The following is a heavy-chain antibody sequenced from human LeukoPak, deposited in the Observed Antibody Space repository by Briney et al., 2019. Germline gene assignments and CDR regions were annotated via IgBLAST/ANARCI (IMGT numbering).Heavy chain of an antibody. CDR3: ARDDPLHYCSSTSCYRIRTEYYYYYMDV. D-gene: IGHD2-2*01. CDR2: ISAYNGNT. J-gene: IGHJ6*03. V-gene: IGHV1-18*01. Sequence: ASVKVSCKASGYTFTSYGISWVRQAPGQGLEWMGWISAYNGNTNYAQKLQGRVTMTTDTSTSTAYMELRSLRSDDTAVYYCARDDPLHYCSSTSCYRIRTEYYYYYMDVWGKGTTVTVSS. CDR1: GYTFTSYG.